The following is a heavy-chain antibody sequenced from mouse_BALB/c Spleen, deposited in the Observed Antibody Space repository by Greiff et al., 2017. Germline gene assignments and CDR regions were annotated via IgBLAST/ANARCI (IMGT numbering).Heavy chain of an antibody. CDR1: GFTFSSYA. CDR2: ISSGGST. Sequence: DVHLVESGGGLVKPGGSLKLSCAASGFTFSSYAMSWVRQTPEKRLEWVASISSGGSTYYPDSVKGRFTISRDNARNILYLQMSSLRSEDTAMYYCARGGDYDGAWFAYWGQGTLVTVSA. D-gene: IGHD2-4*01. CDR3: ARGGDYDGAWFAY. J-gene: IGHJ3*01. V-gene: IGHV5-6-5*01.